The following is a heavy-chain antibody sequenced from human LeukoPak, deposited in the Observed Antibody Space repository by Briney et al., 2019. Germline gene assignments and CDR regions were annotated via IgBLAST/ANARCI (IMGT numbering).Heavy chain of an antibody. CDR3: AREWSYGDYYDY. V-gene: IGHV1-2*06. D-gene: IGHD4-17*01. CDR1: GYTFTSYY. Sequence: ASVKVSCKASGYTFTSYYMHWVRQAPGQGLEWMGRISPNSGGTNYAQKFQGRVTMTRDTSISTAYMELSRLRSDDTAVYYCAREWSYGDYYDYWGQGTLVTVSS. CDR2: ISPNSGGT. J-gene: IGHJ4*02.